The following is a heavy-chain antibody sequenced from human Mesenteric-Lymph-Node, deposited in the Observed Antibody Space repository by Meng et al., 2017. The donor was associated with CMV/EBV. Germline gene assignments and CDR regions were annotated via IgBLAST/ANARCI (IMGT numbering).Heavy chain of an antibody. D-gene: IGHD4-17*01. Sequence: LTCTVSGGSNSRGGYYWSWIRQHPGTSLEWIGYIYYSGSTYYNPSLKSRVTISVDTSKNQFSLKLGSVTAADTAVYYCARADYGIFDYWGQGTLVTVSS. CDR2: IYYSGST. CDR3: ARADYGIFDY. CDR1: GGSNSRGGYY. V-gene: IGHV4-31*03. J-gene: IGHJ4*02.